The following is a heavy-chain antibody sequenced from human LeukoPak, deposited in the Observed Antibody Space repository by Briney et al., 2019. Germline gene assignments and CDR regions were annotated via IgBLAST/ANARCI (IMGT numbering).Heavy chain of an antibody. Sequence: SETLSLTCSVSGASISNNYWNWIRQSAGKGLEWIGRLYNSGGINYNPSLKSRVTMSVDTSKNQFSLKLRSVTAADTAVYYCARVPIYPRAFDIWGQGTMVTVSS. CDR2: LYNSGGI. D-gene: IGHD3-3*02. CDR3: ARVPIYPRAFDI. J-gene: IGHJ3*02. V-gene: IGHV4-4*07. CDR1: GASISNNY.